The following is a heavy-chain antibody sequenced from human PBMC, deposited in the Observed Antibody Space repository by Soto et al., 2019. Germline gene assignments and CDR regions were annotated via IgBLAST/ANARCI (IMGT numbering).Heavy chain of an antibody. CDR3: ARERTLQSVGGVLEVHDY. CDR1: GGSVSSGSSY. J-gene: IGHJ4*02. D-gene: IGHD4-4*01. Sequence: QVQLQESGPGLVKPSETLSLTCTVSGGSVSSGSSYWSWIRQPPGKGLEWIGYIYYSGSTNYKPSLMSRVTISIDTYKKQFSLKLSSVTAADTAVYYCARERTLQSVGGVLEVHDYWGQGTLVTVSS. CDR2: IYYSGST. V-gene: IGHV4-61*01.